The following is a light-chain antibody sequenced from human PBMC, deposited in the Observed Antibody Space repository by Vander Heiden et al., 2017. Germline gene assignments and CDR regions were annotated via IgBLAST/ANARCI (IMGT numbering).Light chain of an antibody. V-gene: IGKV3-20*01. Sequence: EIELTQSPGTLSLSPGERATLSCRASQSVSSSYLAWYQQKPGQAPRLLIYGASSRATGIPDRFSGSGSGTDFTLTISRLEPEDFAVYYCQQYGSSHFFGGGTKVEIK. J-gene: IGKJ4*01. CDR3: QQYGSSHF. CDR2: GAS. CDR1: QSVSSSY.